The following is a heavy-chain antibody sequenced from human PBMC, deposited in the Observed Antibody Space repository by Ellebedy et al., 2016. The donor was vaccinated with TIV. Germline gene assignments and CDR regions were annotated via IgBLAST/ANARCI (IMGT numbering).Heavy chain of an antibody. D-gene: IGHD2-21*01. CDR2: INHSGST. CDR1: GGPFSGYY. Sequence: SETLSLXXVVYGGPFSGYYWSWIRQPPGKGLEWIGEINHSGSTNYNPSLKSRVTISVDTSKNQFSLKLSSVTAADTAVYYCARTYCGGDCYSKSSSSFDPWGQGTLVTVSS. V-gene: IGHV4-34*01. J-gene: IGHJ5*02. CDR3: ARTYCGGDCYSKSSSSFDP.